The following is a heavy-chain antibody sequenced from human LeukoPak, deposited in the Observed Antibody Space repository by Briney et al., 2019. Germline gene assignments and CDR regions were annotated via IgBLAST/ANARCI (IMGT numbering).Heavy chain of an antibody. CDR3: ARDSAVTTHGYYYYYMDV. CDR1: GFTFSSYW. J-gene: IGHJ6*03. CDR2: INSDGSST. Sequence: GGSLRLSCAASGFTFSSYWMHWVRQAPGKGLVWVSRINSDGSSTSYADSVKGRFTISRDNAKNSLYLQMNSLRAEDTAVYYCARDSAVTTHGYYYYYMDVWGKGTTVTVSS. D-gene: IGHD4-17*01. V-gene: IGHV3-74*01.